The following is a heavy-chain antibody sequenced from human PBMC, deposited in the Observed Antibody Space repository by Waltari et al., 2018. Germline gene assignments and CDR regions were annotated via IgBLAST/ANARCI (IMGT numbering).Heavy chain of an antibody. CDR2: ISYSGAT. J-gene: IGHJ3*01. Sequence: QLHLQESGPGLVKPSDTLSVTCSVSGGHITSNRPYWAWIRQPPGKGLEWTATISYSGATYNNPSLKSRVTISVDTSKNQFSLKLSSVTAADTAVYYCATYIGASIGTAAFDVWGQGTMVTVSS. CDR1: GGHITSNRPY. D-gene: IGHD3-16*01. CDR3: ATYIGASIGTAAFDV. V-gene: IGHV4-39*01.